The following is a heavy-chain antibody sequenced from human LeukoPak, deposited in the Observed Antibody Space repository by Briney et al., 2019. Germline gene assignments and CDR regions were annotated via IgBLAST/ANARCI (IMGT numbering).Heavy chain of an antibody. CDR3: ARGTVATGNFDY. V-gene: IGHV4-31*03. Sequence: SETLSLTCTVSGGSIGSTRYYWGWIRQPPGKGLEWIGYIYYSGSTYYNPSLKSRVTISVDTSKNQFSLKLSSVTAADTAVYYCARGTVATGNFDYWGQGTLVAVSS. J-gene: IGHJ4*02. D-gene: IGHD5-12*01. CDR1: GGSIGSTRYY. CDR2: IYYSGST.